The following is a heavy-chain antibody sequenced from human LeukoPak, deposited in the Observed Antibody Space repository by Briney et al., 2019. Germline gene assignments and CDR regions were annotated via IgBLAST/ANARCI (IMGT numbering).Heavy chain of an antibody. V-gene: IGHV3-9*01. CDR2: ISWNSGTI. CDR3: ARRSCSGGNCYRWFDL. J-gene: IGHJ5*02. Sequence: GRSLRLSCAASGFRFDGYAMHWVRQAPGKGLEWVSGISWNSGTIAYADSVKGRFTISRDNAKNSLDLQMNSLKAEDTASYYCARRSCSGGNCYRWFDLWGQGTLVTISS. CDR1: GFRFDGYA. D-gene: IGHD2-15*01.